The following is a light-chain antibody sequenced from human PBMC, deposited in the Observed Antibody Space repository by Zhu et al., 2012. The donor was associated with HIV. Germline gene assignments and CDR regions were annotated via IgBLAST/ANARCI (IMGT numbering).Light chain of an antibody. CDR1: QSVGSN. CDR3: QLRDDWSWT. J-gene: IGKJ1*01. Sequence: EIVLTQSPATLSLSPGEGATLSCRASQSVGSNLAWYQQKPGQAPRLFIYDASNRASGIPARFTGSGSGTDFTLTISSLEPEDFAIYYCQLRDDWSWTFGRRDQGG. V-gene: IGKV3-11*01. CDR2: DAS.